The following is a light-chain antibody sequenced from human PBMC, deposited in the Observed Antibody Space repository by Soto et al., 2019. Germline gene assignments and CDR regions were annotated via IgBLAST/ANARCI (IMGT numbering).Light chain of an antibody. Sequence: DIQMTQSPSSLSASVGDRVTITCRASQGISNYLAGYQQKPGKVPKLLISTSSTLQSGVPSRFSGSGSGTDFTLTISSRQPEDVATYYCQKYNRAPFTFGPETKVDIK. CDR1: QGISNY. V-gene: IGKV1-27*01. J-gene: IGKJ3*01. CDR2: TSS. CDR3: QKYNRAPFT.